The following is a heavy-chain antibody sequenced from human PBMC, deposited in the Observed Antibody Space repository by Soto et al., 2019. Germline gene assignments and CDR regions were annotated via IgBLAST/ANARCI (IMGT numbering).Heavy chain of an antibody. D-gene: IGHD3-10*01. Sequence: QVQVVQSGVEVRRPGSSVKVSCKASGGTFKNCVISWVRQAPGQGLEWMGGIIPLFGTTDFAQRFQGRLTITTYESTTTAYMELSRLRSEDTATYYCAAELGFGKLSVVWGQGTTVIVSS. V-gene: IGHV1-69*01. J-gene: IGHJ6*02. CDR3: AAELGFGKLSVV. CDR1: GGTFKNCV. CDR2: IIPLFGTT.